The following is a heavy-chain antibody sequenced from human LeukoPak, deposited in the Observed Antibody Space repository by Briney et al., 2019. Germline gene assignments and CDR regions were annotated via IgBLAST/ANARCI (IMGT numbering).Heavy chain of an antibody. CDR2: IYYNGST. CDR1: GGSISGYY. D-gene: IGHD4-23*01. V-gene: IGHV4-59*01. CDR3: ARIRRYDYDGFRPGWVYWYFDV. J-gene: IGHJ2*01. Sequence: SETLSLTCSVFGGSISGYYWSWIRQPPGKGLEWIGFIYYNGSTNYNPSLKSRITISVDTSKNQFSLKLNSVTAADTAIFYCARIRRYDYDGFRPGWVYWYFDVWGRGTLVTVSS.